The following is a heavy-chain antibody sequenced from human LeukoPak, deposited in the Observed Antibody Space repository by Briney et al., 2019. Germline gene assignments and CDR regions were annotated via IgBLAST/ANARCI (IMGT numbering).Heavy chain of an antibody. J-gene: IGHJ4*02. Sequence: PSETLSLTCTVSSGSISSSSSYWGWIRQPPGKGLEWIGSIYYSGSTYYNPSLKSRVTISVDTSKKQFSLRLSSVTAADTAVYYCAKDPGAHYYGSGSYRRGSYFDYWGQGTLVTVSS. D-gene: IGHD3-10*01. CDR3: AKDPGAHYYGSGSYRRGSYFDY. CDR2: IYYSGST. V-gene: IGHV4-39*02. CDR1: SGSISSSSSY.